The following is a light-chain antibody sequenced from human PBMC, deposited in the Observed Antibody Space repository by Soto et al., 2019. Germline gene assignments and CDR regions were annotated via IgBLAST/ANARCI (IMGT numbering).Light chain of an antibody. CDR2: DAS. CDR3: QQYNTYSQT. Sequence: DIQMTQSTSTLSASVGDRVTITCRASQSISGWLAWYQQKPGKAPKLLIYDASNLEGGVPSRFSGTGSGTEFTLTISSLQPEDFATYYCQQYNTYSQTFGQGTKVDIK. J-gene: IGKJ1*01. V-gene: IGKV1-5*01. CDR1: QSISGW.